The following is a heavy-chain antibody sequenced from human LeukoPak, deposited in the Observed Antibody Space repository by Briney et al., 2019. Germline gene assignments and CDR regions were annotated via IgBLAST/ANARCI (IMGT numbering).Heavy chain of an antibody. CDR3: ARAGRAAAGKGAYYCYYGMDV. D-gene: IGHD6-13*01. V-gene: IGHV1-2*02. CDR2: INPNSGGT. J-gene: IGHJ6*02. CDR1: GYTFTGYY. Sequence: ASVKVSCKASGYTFTGYYMHWVRQAPGQGLEWMGWINPNSGGTNYAQKFQGRVTMTRDTSISTAYMELSRLRSDDTAVYYCARAGRAAAGKGAYYCYYGMDVWGQGTTVTVSS.